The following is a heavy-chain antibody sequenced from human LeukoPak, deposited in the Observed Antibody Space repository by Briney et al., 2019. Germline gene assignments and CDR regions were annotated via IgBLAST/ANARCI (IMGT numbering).Heavy chain of an antibody. CDR2: IYYSGST. CDR3: ARDGAAAGIDY. CDR1: GGSISSYY. Sequence: SETLSLTCTVSGGSISSYYWSWIRQPPGKGLEWIGHIYYSGSTNYNPSLKSRVTISVDTSKNQFSLKPSSVTAADTAVYYCARDGAAAGIDYWGQGTLVTVSS. J-gene: IGHJ4*02. V-gene: IGHV4-59*01. D-gene: IGHD6-13*01.